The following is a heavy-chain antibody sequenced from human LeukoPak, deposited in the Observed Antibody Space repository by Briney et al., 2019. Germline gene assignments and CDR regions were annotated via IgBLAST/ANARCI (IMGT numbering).Heavy chain of an antibody. D-gene: IGHD6-25*01. J-gene: IGHJ6*03. Sequence: SETLSLTCAVYGGSFSGYYWSWIRQPPGTGLEWIAEINNSGTTNYNPSVKGRVTISIDTSKNQFSLKLSSVTAADTAVYYCASSRGYTSGLWYYYMDVWGKGTTVTVSS. V-gene: IGHV4-34*01. CDR2: INNSGTT. CDR1: GGSFSGYY. CDR3: ASSRGYTSGLWYYYMDV.